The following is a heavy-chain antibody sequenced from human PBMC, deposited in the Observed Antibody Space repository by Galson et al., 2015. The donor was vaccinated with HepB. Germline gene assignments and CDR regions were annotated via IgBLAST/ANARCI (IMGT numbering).Heavy chain of an antibody. CDR3: AKDPRDYFLPKNWFDP. Sequence: SLRLSCATSGFTFSSYAMSWVRQAPGKGLEWVSAISGSGGSTYYADSVKGRFTISRDNSKNTLYLQMNSLRAEDTAVYYCAKDPRDYFLPKNWFDPWGQGTLVTVSS. CDR1: GFTFSSYA. J-gene: IGHJ5*02. CDR2: ISGSGGST. V-gene: IGHV3-23*01. D-gene: IGHD4/OR15-4a*01.